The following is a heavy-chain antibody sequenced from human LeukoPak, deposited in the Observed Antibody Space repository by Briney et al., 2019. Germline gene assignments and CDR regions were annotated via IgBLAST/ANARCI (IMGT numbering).Heavy chain of an antibody. CDR3: ARAYQRLGGLSFPDQ. J-gene: IGHJ5*02. D-gene: IGHD3-16*02. CDR1: VYTYTSYA. V-gene: IGHV7-4-1*02. CDR2: IYPNTGNP. Sequence: GASVKVSCKASVYTYTSYAMNWVRQAPGQGLEWMGWIYPNTGNPTYAQGFTGRFVYSLDTSVSTTYLQISSLKAEDTAVYYCARAYQRLGGLSFPDQWSQGTLVSVSS.